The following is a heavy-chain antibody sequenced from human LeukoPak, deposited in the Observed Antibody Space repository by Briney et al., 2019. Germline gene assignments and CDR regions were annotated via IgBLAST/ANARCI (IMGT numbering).Heavy chain of an antibody. CDR1: GYSISSGYY. J-gene: IGHJ4*02. V-gene: IGHV4-38-2*02. CDR2: IYHSAST. CDR3: ARVLWFGKYYFDY. D-gene: IGHD3-10*01. Sequence: SETLSLTCTVSGYSISSGYYWGWIRQPPGKGLEWIGSIYHSASTYYNPSLKSRVTISVDTSKNQFSLKLSSATAADTAVYYCARVLWFGKYYFDYWGQGTLVTVSS.